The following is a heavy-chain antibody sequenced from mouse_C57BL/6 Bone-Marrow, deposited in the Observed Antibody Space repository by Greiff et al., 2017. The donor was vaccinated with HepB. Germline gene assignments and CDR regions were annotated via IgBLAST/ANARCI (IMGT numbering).Heavy chain of an antibody. D-gene: IGHD2-2*01. CDR2: ISNGGGST. V-gene: IGHV5-12*01. J-gene: IGHJ2*01. Sequence: EVKVEESGGGLVQPGGSLKLSCAASGFTFSDYYMYWVRQTPEKRLEWVAYISNGGGSTYYPDTVKGRFTISRDNAKNTLYLQMSRLKSEDTPMYYCARRGLRLYFDYWGQGTTLTVSS. CDR1: GFTFSDYY. CDR3: ARRGLRLYFDY.